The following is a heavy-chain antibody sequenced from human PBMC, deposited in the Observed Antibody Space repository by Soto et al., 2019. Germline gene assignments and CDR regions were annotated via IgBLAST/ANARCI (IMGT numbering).Heavy chain of an antibody. CDR3: ARGQLVWYGDLTPYHRDMDV. CDR1: GGSFDDFY. CDR2: SSHDGGT. D-gene: IGHD3-10*01. J-gene: IGHJ6*02. Sequence: QVQLQQWGAGLLRPSETLSLTCAFYGGSFDDFYWSWVRQSHGKGLDWVGESSHDGGTNYSPSLASRVSISVDTSKNQFSLHLRSVTAADTGLYYCARGQLVWYGDLTPYHRDMDVWGQGTTVTVSS. V-gene: IGHV4-34*02.